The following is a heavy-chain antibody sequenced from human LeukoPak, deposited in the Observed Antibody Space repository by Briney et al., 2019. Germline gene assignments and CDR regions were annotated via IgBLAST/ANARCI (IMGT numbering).Heavy chain of an antibody. CDR3: ARHKYSSGWPPEGAFDI. D-gene: IGHD6-19*01. Sequence: SKTLSLTCTVSGGSISSYYWSWIRQPPGKGLEWIGYIYYSGSTNYNPSLKSRVTISVDTSKKQFSLKLSSVTAADTAVYYCARHKYSSGWPPEGAFDIWGQGTMVTVSS. CDR2: IYYSGST. V-gene: IGHV4-59*08. J-gene: IGHJ3*02. CDR1: GGSISSYY.